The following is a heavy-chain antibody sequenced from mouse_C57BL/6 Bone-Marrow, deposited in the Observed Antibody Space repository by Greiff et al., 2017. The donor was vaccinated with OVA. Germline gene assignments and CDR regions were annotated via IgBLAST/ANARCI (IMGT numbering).Heavy chain of an antibody. V-gene: IGHV5-6*01. CDR1: GFTFSSYG. J-gene: IGHJ2*01. Sequence: EVKLMESGGDLVKPGGSLKLSCAASGFTFSSYGMSWVRQTPDKRLEWVATLSSGGSYTYYPDSVKGRFTISRDNAKNTLYLQMSSLKSEDTAMYYCARHRDSSGFDYWGQGTTLTVSS. CDR2: LSSGGSYT. D-gene: IGHD3-2*02. CDR3: ARHRDSSGFDY.